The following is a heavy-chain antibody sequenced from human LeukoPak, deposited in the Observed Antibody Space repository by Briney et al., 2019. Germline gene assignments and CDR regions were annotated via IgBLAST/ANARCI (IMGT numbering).Heavy chain of an antibody. CDR2: IYYSGST. Sequence: SETLSLTCTVSGGSISSYYWSWIRQPPGKGLEWIGYIYYSGSTNYNPSLKSRVTLSVDTSKNQFSLKVSSATAADQAVYYCARHGATGANLNWFDPWGQGTLVTVSS. CDR3: ARHGATGANLNWFDP. D-gene: IGHD1-1*01. CDR1: GGSISSYY. V-gene: IGHV4-59*01. J-gene: IGHJ5*02.